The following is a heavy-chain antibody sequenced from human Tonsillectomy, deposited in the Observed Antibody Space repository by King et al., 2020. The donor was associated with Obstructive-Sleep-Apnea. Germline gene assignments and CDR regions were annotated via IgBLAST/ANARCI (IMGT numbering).Heavy chain of an antibody. J-gene: IGHJ5*02. D-gene: IGHD6-19*01. V-gene: IGHV3-15*01. CDR1: RFTFIDAW. CDR3: TTSRSGWYSWFDP. Sequence: VQLVESGGGLVKPGGSLRLSCAASRFTFIDAWMSWVRQDPGKGLEWVGRIKSKTDGGTTDYAAPVKGRFTISRDDSKNTLYLQMNSLKTEDTAVYYCTTSRSGWYSWFDPWGQGTLVTVSS. CDR2: IKSKTDGGTT.